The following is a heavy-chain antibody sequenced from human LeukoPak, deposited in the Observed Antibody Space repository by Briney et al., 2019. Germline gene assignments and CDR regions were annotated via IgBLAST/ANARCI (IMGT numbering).Heavy chain of an antibody. V-gene: IGHV1-69*13. CDR3: ARRPSIVVVITGDDAFDI. CDR2: IIPIFGTA. CDR1: GGTFSSYA. Sequence: ASVKVSCKASGGTFSSYAISWVRQAPGQGLGWMGGIIPIFGTANYAQKFQGRVTITADESTSTAYVELSSLRSEDTAVYYCARRPSIVVVITGDDAFDIWGQGTMVTVSS. J-gene: IGHJ3*02. D-gene: IGHD3-22*01.